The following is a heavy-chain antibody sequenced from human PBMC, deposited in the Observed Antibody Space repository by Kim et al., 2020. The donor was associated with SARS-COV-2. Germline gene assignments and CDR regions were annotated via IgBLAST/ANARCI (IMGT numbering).Heavy chain of an antibody. CDR2: IWYDGSNK. CDR1: GFTFSSYG. J-gene: IGHJ5*02. Sequence: GGSLRLSCAVSGFTFSSYGMHWVRQAPGKGLEWVAVIWYDGSNKYYADSVKGRFTISRDNSKNTLYLQMNSLRAEDTAVYYCARDPGLAAAGYDNWFDPWGQGTLVTVSS. D-gene: IGHD6-13*01. CDR3: ARDPGLAAAGYDNWFDP. V-gene: IGHV3-33*01.